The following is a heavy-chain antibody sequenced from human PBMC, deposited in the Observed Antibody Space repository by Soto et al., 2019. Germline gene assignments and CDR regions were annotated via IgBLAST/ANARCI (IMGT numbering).Heavy chain of an antibody. CDR3: ARGSPGPVDH. Sequence: QVQLVQSGAEVRRPGASVKVSCKASGYSFTSLHFNWVRQATGQGLEWIGWMNPHSGETGYAQRFQGRVTTARDISLSTAYRELRSLTSHDTAVYFCARGSPGPVDHWGQGTLVTVSS. CDR2: MNPHSGET. CDR1: GYSFTSLH. D-gene: IGHD3-10*01. J-gene: IGHJ4*02. V-gene: IGHV1-8*01.